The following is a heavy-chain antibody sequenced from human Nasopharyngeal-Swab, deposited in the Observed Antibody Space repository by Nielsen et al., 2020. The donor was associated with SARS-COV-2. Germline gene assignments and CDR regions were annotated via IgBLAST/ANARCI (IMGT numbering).Heavy chain of an antibody. CDR3: TKGRADYSNPSFDN. V-gene: IGHV3-13*04. Sequence: GESLKISCAASGFSFSNYDMHWVRQVTGKGLEWVSTIGTAGDPYYPGSVKGRFTISRDNARNSLYLQMNSLRADDTALYYCTKGRADYSNPSFDNWGQGTLVTVSS. CDR1: GFSFSNYD. D-gene: IGHD4-11*01. J-gene: IGHJ4*02. CDR2: IGTAGDP.